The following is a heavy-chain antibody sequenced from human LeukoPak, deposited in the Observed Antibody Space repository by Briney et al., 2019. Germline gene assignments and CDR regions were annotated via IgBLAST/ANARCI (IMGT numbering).Heavy chain of an antibody. CDR3: ARGELDYGGNEMFDY. J-gene: IGHJ4*02. CDR1: GGSISSGSYY. Sequence: SQTLSLTCTVSGGSISSGSYYWSWIQQPAGKGLEWIGRIYTSGSTNYNPSLKSRVTISVDTSKNQFSLKLSSVTAADTAVYYCARGELDYGGNEMFDYWGQGTLVTVSS. CDR2: IYTSGST. D-gene: IGHD4-23*01. V-gene: IGHV4-61*02.